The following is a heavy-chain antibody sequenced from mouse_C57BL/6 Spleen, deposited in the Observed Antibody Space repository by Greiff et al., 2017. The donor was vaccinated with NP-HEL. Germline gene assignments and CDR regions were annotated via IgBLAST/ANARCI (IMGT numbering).Heavy chain of an antibody. CDR1: GYTFTGYW. CDR2: ILPGSGST. CDR3: ARGPYYYGSSSYAMDY. Sequence: VKLMESGAELMKPGASVKLSCKATGYTFTGYWIEWVKQRPGHGLEWIGEILPGSGSTNYNEKFKGKATFTADTSSNTAYMQLSSLTTEDSAIYYCARGPYYYGSSSYAMDYWGQGTSVTVSS. D-gene: IGHD1-1*01. V-gene: IGHV1-9*01. J-gene: IGHJ4*01.